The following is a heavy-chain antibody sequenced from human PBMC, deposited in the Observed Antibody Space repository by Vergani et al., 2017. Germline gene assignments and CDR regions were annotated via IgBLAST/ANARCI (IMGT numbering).Heavy chain of an antibody. J-gene: IGHJ5*02. D-gene: IGHD6-13*01. CDR2: IHWNCGST. CDR1: GFTFDDYG. V-gene: IGHV3-20*01. Sequence: EVQLVESGGGVVRPGGSLRLSCAASGFTFDDYGMSWVRQAPGKGLEWVSGIHWNCGSTGYADSVKCRFTISRDNAKNSLYLQMNSLRAEDTALYNCARDYGSSWSNWFDPWGQGTLVTVSS. CDR3: ARDYGSSWSNWFDP.